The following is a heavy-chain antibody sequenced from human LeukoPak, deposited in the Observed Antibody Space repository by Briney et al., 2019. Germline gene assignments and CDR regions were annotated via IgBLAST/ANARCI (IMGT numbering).Heavy chain of an antibody. CDR3: ARTGRQATATYYYYYYYMDV. CDR2: INHSGST. Sequence: PSETLSLTCAVYGGSFSGYYWSWIRQPPGKGLEWIGEINHSGSTNYNPSLKSRVTISVDTSKNQFSLKLSSVTAADTAVYYCARTGRQATATYYYYYYYMDVWGKGTTVTVSS. J-gene: IGHJ6*03. CDR1: GGSFSGYY. D-gene: IGHD5-12*01. V-gene: IGHV4-34*01.